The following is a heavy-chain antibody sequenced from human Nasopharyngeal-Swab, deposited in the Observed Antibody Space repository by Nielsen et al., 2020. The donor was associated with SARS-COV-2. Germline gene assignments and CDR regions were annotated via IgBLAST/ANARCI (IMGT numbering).Heavy chain of an antibody. Sequence: GGPLRLSCAASGFTFSTYSMIWVRQAPEKGLEWVSWISSSVSYIYYADSVKGRFTISRDNAKNALYLQMSSLRADDTAVYYCARLPSAWVRRDFDYWGQGSLVTVSS. CDR1: GFTFSTYS. CDR2: ISSSVSYI. J-gene: IGHJ4*02. D-gene: IGHD6-19*01. CDR3: ARLPSAWVRRDFDY. V-gene: IGHV3-21*06.